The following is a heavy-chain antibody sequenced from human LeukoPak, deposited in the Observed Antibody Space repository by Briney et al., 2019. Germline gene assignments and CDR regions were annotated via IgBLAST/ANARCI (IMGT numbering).Heavy chain of an antibody. D-gene: IGHD2-15*01. V-gene: IGHV1-18*01. CDR1: GYSFTSYA. CDR2: ISAYNGNT. Sequence: ASVKVSCKASGYSFTSYAIGWVRQAPGQGLEWVGWISAYNGNTDYAQKLQVRVTMTTDTPTSTAYMELRGLRSDDTAVYYCARVVVVGDNYFDYWGQGTLVTVSS. J-gene: IGHJ4*02. CDR3: ARVVVVGDNYFDY.